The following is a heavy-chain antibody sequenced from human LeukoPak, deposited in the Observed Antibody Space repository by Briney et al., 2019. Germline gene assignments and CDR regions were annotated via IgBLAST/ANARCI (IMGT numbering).Heavy chain of an antibody. Sequence: GGSLRLSCAASEFTFSSYGMHWVRPAAGKGLEWVAFIRYNGSNKYYADSVKGRFTISRDNSKNTLYLQMNSLRAEDTAVYYCAKGGYCSSTSCYSKNPFDYWGQGTLVTVSS. V-gene: IGHV3-30*02. D-gene: IGHD2-2*02. CDR2: IRYNGSNK. CDR1: EFTFSSYG. J-gene: IGHJ4*02. CDR3: AKGGYCSSTSCYSKNPFDY.